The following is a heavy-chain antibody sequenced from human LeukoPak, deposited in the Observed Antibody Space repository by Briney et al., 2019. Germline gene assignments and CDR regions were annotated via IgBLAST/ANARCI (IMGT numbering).Heavy chain of an antibody. CDR3: AKRGYSSSSLVGYNWFDP. J-gene: IGHJ5*02. V-gene: IGHV3-23*01. D-gene: IGHD6-6*01. Sequence: GGPLRLSCAASGFTFSSYAMSWVRQAPGKGLEWVSAISGSGGSTYYADSVKGRFTISRDNSKNTLYLQMNGLRAEDTAVYYCAKRGYSSSSLVGYNWFDPWGQGTLVTVSS. CDR2: ISGSGGST. CDR1: GFTFSSYA.